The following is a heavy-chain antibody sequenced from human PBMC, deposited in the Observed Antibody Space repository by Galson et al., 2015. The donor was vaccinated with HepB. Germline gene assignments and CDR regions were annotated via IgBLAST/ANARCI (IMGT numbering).Heavy chain of an antibody. Sequence: SLRLSCAASGFSFHDYYMNWIRQAPGKGLESIANISQSGDEEEYADSVKGRFTISRDNAKNSLFLQMNSLRAEDTALYTCSTDPPLLDIWGPGTLVTVSS. D-gene: IGHD1-26*01. V-gene: IGHV3-11*01. CDR3: STDPPLLDI. CDR2: ISQSGDEE. J-gene: IGHJ3*02. CDR1: GFSFHDYY.